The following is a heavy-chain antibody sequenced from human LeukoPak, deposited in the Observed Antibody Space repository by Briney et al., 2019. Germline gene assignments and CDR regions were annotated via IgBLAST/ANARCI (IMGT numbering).Heavy chain of an antibody. CDR3: ARDYYSTSWLPH. J-gene: IGHJ4*02. Sequence: TETLSLTCAVSGVSLNGYYWGWIRQTPGKGLEWIGEINHSGRTNYNPSLKSRVTISADTSKNQFSLELRSATAADTAVYYCARDYYSTSWLPHWGQGALVTVSS. CDR1: GVSLNGYY. CDR2: INHSGRT. V-gene: IGHV4-34*01. D-gene: IGHD3-10*01.